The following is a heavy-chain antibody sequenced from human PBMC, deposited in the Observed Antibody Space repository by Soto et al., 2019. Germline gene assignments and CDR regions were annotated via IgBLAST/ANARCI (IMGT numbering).Heavy chain of an antibody. CDR3: ARGVHDDSSGYYYFY. Sequence: SLQVSCKASGGAFSSYAIDWVRQAPGQGLEWMGGIIPLFGTAKHAQKFQGRITITADESTRTAYMELRSLRSEDTAVYYCARGVHDDSSGYYYFYWGQGNLVTVSA. V-gene: IGHV1-69*13. D-gene: IGHD3-22*01. CDR1: GGAFSSYA. J-gene: IGHJ4*02. CDR2: IIPLFGTA.